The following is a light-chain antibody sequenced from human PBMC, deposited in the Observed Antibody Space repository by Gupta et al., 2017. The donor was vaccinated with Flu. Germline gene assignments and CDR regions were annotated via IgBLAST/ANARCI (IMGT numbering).Light chain of an antibody. Sequence: DVEMTQSPPSLPVTLGQPASISCRSSQSLVYSDGNTYLIWCQQRPGQSPSRLIYKVSNRHSGGPDRISSSGSCTDYTLKISRGEAEDDWVYYCRQETHRPPDTFGQGTKLEIK. CDR3: RQETHRPPDT. J-gene: IGKJ2*01. CDR2: KVS. V-gene: IGKV2-30*01. CDR1: QSLVYSDGNTY.